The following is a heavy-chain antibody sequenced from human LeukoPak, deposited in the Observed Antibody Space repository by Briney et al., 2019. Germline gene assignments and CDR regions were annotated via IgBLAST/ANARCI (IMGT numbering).Heavy chain of an antibody. D-gene: IGHD6-13*01. CDR2: IYSSGST. Sequence: SETLSLTCTVSGGSISSASYYWSWIRQPAGKGLEWIGRIYSSGSTNYNPSLKSRVTVSVDTSKNQFSLKLSPVTAADTAVYYCAMRERLAAAFDYWGQGTLVTVSS. J-gene: IGHJ4*02. CDR3: AMRERLAAAFDY. V-gene: IGHV4-61*02. CDR1: GGSISSASYY.